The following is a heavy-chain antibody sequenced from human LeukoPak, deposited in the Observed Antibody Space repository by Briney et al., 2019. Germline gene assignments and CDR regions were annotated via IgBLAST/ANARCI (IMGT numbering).Heavy chain of an antibody. D-gene: IGHD3-22*01. CDR1: GYTFTSYD. V-gene: IGHV1-8*01. CDR3: ARANSSGYYFLDY. J-gene: IGHJ4*02. Sequence: ASVKVSCKASGYTFTSYDINWVRQAPGQGLEWMGWMNPNSGNTGYAQKFQGRVTMTRNTSISTAYMELSSLRSEDTAVYYCARANSSGYYFLDYWGQGTLVTVSS. CDR2: MNPNSGNT.